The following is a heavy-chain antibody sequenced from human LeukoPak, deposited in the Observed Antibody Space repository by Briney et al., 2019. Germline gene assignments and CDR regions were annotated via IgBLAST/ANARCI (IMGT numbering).Heavy chain of an antibody. V-gene: IGHV4-39*07. Sequence: SETLSLTCTVSGGSISSSSYYWGWIRQPPGKGLEWIGSIYYSGSTYYNPSLKSRVTISVDTSKNQFSLKLSSVTAADTAVYYCAREIPNMVRGPENWFDPWGQGTLVTVSS. CDR2: IYYSGST. CDR1: GGSISSSSYY. CDR3: AREIPNMVRGPENWFDP. D-gene: IGHD3-10*01. J-gene: IGHJ5*02.